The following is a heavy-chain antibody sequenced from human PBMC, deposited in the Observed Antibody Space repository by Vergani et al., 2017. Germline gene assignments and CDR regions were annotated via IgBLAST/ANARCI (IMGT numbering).Heavy chain of an antibody. Sequence: EVQLVESGGGLVQPGGSLRLSCAASGFTFSSYSMNWVRQAPGKGLEWVSYISSGSSTKYYADSVKGRFTISRDNSKNTLYLQMNSLRAEDTAVYYCARDIIVVVPAAIGYYYYYMDVWGKGTTVTVSS. D-gene: IGHD2-2*01. V-gene: IGHV3-48*01. CDR2: ISSGSSTK. CDR1: GFTFSSYS. CDR3: ARDIIVVVPAAIGYYYYYMDV. J-gene: IGHJ6*03.